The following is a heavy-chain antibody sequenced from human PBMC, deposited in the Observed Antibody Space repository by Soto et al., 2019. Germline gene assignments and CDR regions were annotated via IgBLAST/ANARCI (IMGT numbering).Heavy chain of an antibody. CDR1: GYTFTSYG. D-gene: IGHD3-9*01. J-gene: IGHJ6*02. Sequence: GASVKVSCKASGYTFTSYGISWVRQAPGQGLECMGWISAYNGNTNYAQKLQGRVTMTTDTSTSTAYMELRSLRSDDTAVYYCARDLAHVLLYFIWLYHLYGMDVWGQGTTVTVSS. CDR3: ARDLAHVLLYFIWLYHLYGMDV. V-gene: IGHV1-18*01. CDR2: ISAYNGNT.